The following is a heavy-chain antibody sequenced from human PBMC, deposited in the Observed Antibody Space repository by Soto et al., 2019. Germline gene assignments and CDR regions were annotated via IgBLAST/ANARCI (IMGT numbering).Heavy chain of an antibody. Sequence: EVQLLESGGGLVQPGGSLRLSCAASGFTFSSYAMSWVRQAPGKGLEWVSAISGSGGSTYYADSVKGRFTISRDNSKNTRYLQMNSLGAEDTAVYYCGRGASGYDYELYYFDYWGQGTLVTVSS. CDR1: GFTFSSYA. J-gene: IGHJ4*02. CDR2: ISGSGGST. CDR3: GRGASGYDYELYYFDY. D-gene: IGHD5-12*01. V-gene: IGHV3-23*01.